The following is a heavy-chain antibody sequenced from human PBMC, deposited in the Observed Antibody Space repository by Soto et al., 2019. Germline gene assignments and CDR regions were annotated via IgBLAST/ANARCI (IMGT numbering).Heavy chain of an antibody. CDR3: AVDTAMGNYYYYGMDV. V-gene: IGHV4-31*03. Sequence: PSETLSLTCTVSGGSISGGGYYWSWIRQHPGKGLEWIGYIYYSGSTYYNPSLKSRVTISVDTSKNQFSLKLSSVTAADTAVYYCAVDTAMGNYYYYGMDVWGQGTTVTVSS. J-gene: IGHJ6*02. CDR1: GGSISGGGYY. CDR2: IYYSGST. D-gene: IGHD5-18*01.